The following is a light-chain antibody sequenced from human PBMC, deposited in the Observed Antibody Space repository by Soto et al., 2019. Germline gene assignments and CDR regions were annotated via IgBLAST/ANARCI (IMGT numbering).Light chain of an antibody. CDR1: TGTVTNRHY. Sequence: QAVVTQEPSLTVSPGGTVTLTCGSSTGTVTNRHYPYWFQQKPGQAPRTLIFDTDNKHSWTPARFSGSLLGGKSALTLSGAQPDDEADYYCSLSYSGIRVFGGGTKLTVL. CDR3: SLSYSGIRV. J-gene: IGLJ3*02. V-gene: IGLV7-46*01. CDR2: DTD.